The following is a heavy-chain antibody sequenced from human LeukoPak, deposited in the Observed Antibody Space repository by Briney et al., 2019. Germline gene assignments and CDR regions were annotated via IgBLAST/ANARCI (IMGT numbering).Heavy chain of an antibody. CDR3: ARDQGATLVRGVTPYLDY. CDR1: GFTFSSYA. V-gene: IGHV3-30*04. D-gene: IGHD3-10*01. CDR2: ISYDGSDE. J-gene: IGHJ4*02. Sequence: GKSLRLSCAASGFTFSSYAMHWVRQAPGKGLEWVSIISYDGSDEKFADYVKGRFTISRDNSDNMVFLQMNSLRAEDTAVYYCARDQGATLVRGVTPYLDYWGQGNLVSVSS.